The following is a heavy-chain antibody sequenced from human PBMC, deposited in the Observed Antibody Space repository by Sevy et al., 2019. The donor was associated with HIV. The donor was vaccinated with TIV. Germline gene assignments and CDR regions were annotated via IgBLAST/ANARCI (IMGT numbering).Heavy chain of an antibody. Sequence: GGSLRLSCAASGFTFNEYYMSWIRQAPGKGLEWVSYISSRSSYTKYAASVKGRFTTFRDNAQNSLFLQMNSLRADDTALYYCARNDYGAHGTSGNSFDCWGQGTRVTVSS. CDR3: ARNDYGAHGTSGNSFDC. CDR2: ISSRSSYT. V-gene: IGHV3-11*06. D-gene: IGHD4-17*01. J-gene: IGHJ4*02. CDR1: GFTFNEYY.